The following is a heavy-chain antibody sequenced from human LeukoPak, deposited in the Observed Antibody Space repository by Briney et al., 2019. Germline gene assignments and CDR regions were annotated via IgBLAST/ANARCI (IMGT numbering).Heavy chain of an antibody. Sequence: SVKVSCKASGGTFSSYAISWVRQAPGQGLEWMGGIIPTFGTANYAQKFQGRVTITTDESTSTAYMELSSLRSEDTAVYYCARVTLEAYYYYYYMDVWGKGTTVTVSS. V-gene: IGHV1-69*05. J-gene: IGHJ6*03. CDR1: GGTFSSYA. D-gene: IGHD5-24*01. CDR2: IIPTFGTA. CDR3: ARVTLEAYYYYYYMDV.